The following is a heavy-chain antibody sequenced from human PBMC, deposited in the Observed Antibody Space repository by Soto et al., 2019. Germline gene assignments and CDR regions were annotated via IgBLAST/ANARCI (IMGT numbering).Heavy chain of an antibody. J-gene: IGHJ6*04. CDR1: GGSISSSNW. CDR3: AKVHILVRGVIFSSRNYGMDV. V-gene: IGHV4-4*02. CDR2: IYHSGST. D-gene: IGHD3-10*01. Sequence: SETLSLTCAVSGGSISSSNWWSWVRQPPGKGLEWIGEIYHSGSTNYNPSLKSRVTISVDKSKNQFSLKLSSVTDADTGVYYCAKVHILVRGVIFSSRNYGMDVWGEGTTGTGSS.